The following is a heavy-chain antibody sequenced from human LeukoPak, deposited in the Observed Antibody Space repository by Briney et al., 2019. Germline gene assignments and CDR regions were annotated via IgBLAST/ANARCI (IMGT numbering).Heavy chain of an antibody. Sequence: GGSLRLSCAASGFTFSSYGMNWVRRAPGKGLEWISGISGGGGNTYYADSVKGRFTISRDNSKNTLYLQMNSLRAEDTAVYYCAKDSTTVTPGWYYFDYWGQGTLVTVSS. CDR3: AKDSTTVTPGWYYFDY. CDR1: GFTFSSYG. CDR2: ISGGGGNT. J-gene: IGHJ4*02. V-gene: IGHV3-23*01. D-gene: IGHD4-17*01.